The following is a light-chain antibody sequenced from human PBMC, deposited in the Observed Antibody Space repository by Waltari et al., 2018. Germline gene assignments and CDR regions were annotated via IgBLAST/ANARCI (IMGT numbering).Light chain of an antibody. CDR2: SNN. V-gene: IGLV1-44*01. J-gene: IGLJ2*01. CDR3: AAWDDSLNGPV. Sequence: QSVLTQPPSASGTPGQRVTISCSGSSSNIGSNTVNWYQQLPGTAPKLPIYSNNQRPSGVPDRFSGSKSGTSASLAISGLQSEDEADYYCAAWDDSLNGPVFGGGTKLTDL. CDR1: SSNIGSNT.